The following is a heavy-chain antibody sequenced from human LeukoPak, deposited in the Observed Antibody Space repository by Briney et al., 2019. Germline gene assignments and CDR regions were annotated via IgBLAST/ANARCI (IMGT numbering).Heavy chain of an antibody. Sequence: GGSLRLSCAASGFTFSTYAMSWVRQAPGKGLVWVSTISGSGDNTHYADSVKGRFTISRDNSKNTLYLQMNSLRAEDTAGYYCAEEYSDGWGGQNFLGQGTLVIGSS. CDR1: GFTFSTYA. CDR2: ISGSGDNT. J-gene: IGHJ4*01. CDR3: AEEYSDGWGGQNF. D-gene: IGHD3-3*01. V-gene: IGHV3-23*01.